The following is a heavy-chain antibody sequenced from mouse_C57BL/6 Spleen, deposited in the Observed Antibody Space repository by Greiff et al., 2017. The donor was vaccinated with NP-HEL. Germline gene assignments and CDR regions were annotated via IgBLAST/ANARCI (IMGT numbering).Heavy chain of an antibody. V-gene: IGHV1-64*01. D-gene: IGHD1-1*01. Sequence: VKLQQPGAELVKPGASVKLSCKASGYTFTSYWMHWVKQRPGQGLEWIGMIHPNSGSTNYNEKFKSKATLTVDKSSSTAYMQLSSLTSEDSAVYYCARPYGSSYDWYFDVWGTGTTVTVSS. J-gene: IGHJ1*03. CDR1: GYTFTSYW. CDR2: IHPNSGST. CDR3: ARPYGSSYDWYFDV.